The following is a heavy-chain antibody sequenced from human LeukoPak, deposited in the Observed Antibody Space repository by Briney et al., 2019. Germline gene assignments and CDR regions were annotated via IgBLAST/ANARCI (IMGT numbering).Heavy chain of an antibody. Sequence: SQTLSLTCAVSGGSISSGGYSWSWIRQPPGKGLEWIGYIYHSGITYYNPSLKSRVTISVDRSKNQFSLKLSSVTAADTAVYYCAREGKLVGANDGYYFDYWGQGTLVTVSS. J-gene: IGHJ4*02. V-gene: IGHV4-30-2*01. D-gene: IGHD1-26*01. CDR1: GGSISSGGYS. CDR3: AREGKLVGANDGYYFDY. CDR2: IYHSGIT.